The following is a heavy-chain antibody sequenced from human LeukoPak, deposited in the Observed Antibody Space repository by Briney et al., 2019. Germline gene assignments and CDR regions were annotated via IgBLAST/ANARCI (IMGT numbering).Heavy chain of an antibody. CDR1: GGSISSSSYY. J-gene: IGHJ5*02. Sequence: SETLSLTCTVSGGSISSSSYYWGWIRQPPGTGLEGIGSIYYSGSTYYNPSPKSRVTISVDKSKNQFSLKLSSVTAADTAVYYCARGVAAPRREGSNWFDPWGQGTLVTVSS. CDR2: IYYSGST. CDR3: ARGVAAPRREGSNWFDP. V-gene: IGHV4-39*07. D-gene: IGHD6-25*01.